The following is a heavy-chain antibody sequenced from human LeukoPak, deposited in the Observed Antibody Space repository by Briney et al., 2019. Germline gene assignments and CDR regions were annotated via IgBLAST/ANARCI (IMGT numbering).Heavy chain of an antibody. J-gene: IGHJ6*02. CDR3: ARGSYCSGGTCYPGPYYYGMDV. CDR2: IDTAGDT. D-gene: IGHD2-15*01. V-gene: IGHV3-13*04. Sequence: GGSLRLSCAASGFAFNRYDTYWVRQTTVEGLEWVSAIDTAGDTYYPDSVKGRFTISRENAKNSVYLQMNSLRAGDTAVYYCARGSYCSGGTCYPGPYYYGMDVWGQGTTVTVSS. CDR1: GFAFNRYD.